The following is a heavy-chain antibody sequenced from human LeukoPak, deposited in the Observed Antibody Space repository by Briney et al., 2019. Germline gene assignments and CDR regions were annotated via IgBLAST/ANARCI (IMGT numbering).Heavy chain of an antibody. CDR3: ARQGDLTRFDY. CDR1: GGLISSYY. J-gene: IGHJ4*02. CDR2: VYYSGST. D-gene: IGHD2-21*02. Sequence: PSETLSLTCTVSGGLISSYYWSWLPQPPGKGLEEIGYVYYSGSTNYNPSLKSRVTISVDTSKNQFSLKLSSVTAADTAVYFWARQGDLTRFDYWGEGALVTVSS. V-gene: IGHV4-59*08.